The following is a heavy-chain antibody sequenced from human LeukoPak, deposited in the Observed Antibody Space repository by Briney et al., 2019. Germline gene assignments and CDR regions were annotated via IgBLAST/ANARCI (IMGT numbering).Heavy chain of an antibody. CDR2: VSSTGDST. D-gene: IGHD1-26*01. V-gene: IGHV3-23*01. CDR1: GFTFSSSA. CDR3: ARALSSGSYFAYYFDY. J-gene: IGHJ4*02. Sequence: PGGSLRLSCAASGFTFSSSAMSWVRQAPGKGLEWVSAVSSTGDSTCYADSVKGRFTISRDNSRNTLYLQMNSLRAEDTAVYYCARALSSGSYFAYYFDYWGQGTLVTVSS.